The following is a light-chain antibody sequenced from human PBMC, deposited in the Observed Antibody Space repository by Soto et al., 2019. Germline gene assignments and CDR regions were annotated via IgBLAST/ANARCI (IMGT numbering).Light chain of an antibody. CDR2: DAS. J-gene: IGKJ2*01. CDR3: QVRTDWPPFKYT. Sequence: EIVLTQSPATLSLSPGERATLSCRASQSVANYLAWYQQKPGQAPRLLIYDASNRAAGVPARFSGSGSGTDFTLTINGLEPEDFAIYFCQVRTDWPPFKYTFGQGTKLEVK. V-gene: IGKV3-11*01. CDR1: QSVANY.